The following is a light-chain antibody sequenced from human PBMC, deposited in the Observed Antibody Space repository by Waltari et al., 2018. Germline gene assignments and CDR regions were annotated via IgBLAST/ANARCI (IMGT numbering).Light chain of an antibody. CDR3: QQYDGIVVT. V-gene: IGKV3-20*01. CDR1: QTVSTIA. J-gene: IGKJ4*01. CDR2: STY. Sequence: EIVLTQSPGNLSLSPGDRATLSCRASQTVSTIALSWYQQKPGQAPRVLIYSTYNRATGIPDRFSGSGSGTDFTLTINRLAPEDFAMYYCQQYDGIVVTFGGGTKVEI.